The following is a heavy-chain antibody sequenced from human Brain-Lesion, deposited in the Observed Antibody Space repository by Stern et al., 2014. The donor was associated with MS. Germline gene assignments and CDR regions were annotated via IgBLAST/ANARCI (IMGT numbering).Heavy chain of an antibody. D-gene: IGHD3-3*01. Sequence: EVQLEESGGGLVQPGGSLTISCTAAGFTFGNYWMTWVRQAPGKGLEWGANIKEDGPEKNYVDAQKGRFTIPRANARNSLYLQMNSLRVEDTALYYCARVYNTIYGIVTQRGSGMDVWGQGTTVIVSS. J-gene: IGHJ6*02. CDR1: GFTFGNYW. V-gene: IGHV3-7*01. CDR3: ARVYNTIYGIVTQRGSGMDV. CDR2: IKEDGPEK.